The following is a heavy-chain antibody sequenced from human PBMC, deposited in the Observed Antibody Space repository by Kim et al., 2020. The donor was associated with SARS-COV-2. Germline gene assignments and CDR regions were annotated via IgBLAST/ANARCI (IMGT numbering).Heavy chain of an antibody. V-gene: IGHV1-2*04. Sequence: ASVKVSCKASGYTFTGYYMHWVRQAPGQGLEWMGWINPNSGGTNYAQKFQGWVTMTRDTSISTAYMELSRLRSDDTAVYYCARDDYSGYDDHAFDIWGQGTMVTVSS. CDR3: ARDDYSGYDDHAFDI. CDR2: INPNSGGT. CDR1: GYTFTGYY. D-gene: IGHD5-12*01. J-gene: IGHJ3*02.